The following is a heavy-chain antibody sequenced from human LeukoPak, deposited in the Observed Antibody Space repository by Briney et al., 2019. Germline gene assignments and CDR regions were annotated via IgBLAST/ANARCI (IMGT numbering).Heavy chain of an antibody. V-gene: IGHV4-59*01. CDR3: ARGGLELGLDWFDP. D-gene: IGHD1-7*01. CDR1: GDSISIYY. Sequence: SETLSLTCTVPGDSISIYYWSWIRQPPGKGLEWLGHIYYSGTTKYDASLKSRVSMSVDTSKSQYSLKLSSVTAADTAVYYCARGGLELGLDWFDPWGQGTLVTVSS. CDR2: IYYSGTT. J-gene: IGHJ5*02.